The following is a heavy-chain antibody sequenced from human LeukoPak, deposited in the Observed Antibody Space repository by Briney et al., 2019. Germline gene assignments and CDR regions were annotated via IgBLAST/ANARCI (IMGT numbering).Heavy chain of an antibody. J-gene: IGHJ4*02. V-gene: IGHV3-7*01. CDR1: GFTFSNQP. Sequence: GGSLRLSCAASGFTFSNQPMSWVRQAPGKGLEWVANIKQDGSEKYYVDSVKGRFTISRDNAKNSLYLQMNSLRAEDTAVYYCAKGGIWFGEADYWGQGTLVTVSS. CDR3: AKGGIWFGEADY. CDR2: IKQDGSEK. D-gene: IGHD3-10*01.